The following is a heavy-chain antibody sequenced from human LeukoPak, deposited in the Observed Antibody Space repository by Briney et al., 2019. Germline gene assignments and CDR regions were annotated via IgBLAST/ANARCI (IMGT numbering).Heavy chain of an antibody. CDR1: GLTFSSYA. CDR2: ISGSGGST. Sequence: PGGSLRLSCAASGLTFSSYAMSWVRQAPGKGLEWVSAISGSGGSTYYADSVKGRFTISRDNSKNTLYLQMNSLRAEDTAVYYCAKTLWGHTYYYDSSGYYPPDYWGQGTLVTVSS. V-gene: IGHV3-23*01. J-gene: IGHJ4*02. CDR3: AKTLWGHTYYYDSSGYYPPDY. D-gene: IGHD3-22*01.